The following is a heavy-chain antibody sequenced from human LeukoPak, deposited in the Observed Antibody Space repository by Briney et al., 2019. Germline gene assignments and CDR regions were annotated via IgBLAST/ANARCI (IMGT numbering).Heavy chain of an antibody. J-gene: IGHJ3*02. CDR3: ARRGVPAFDI. Sequence: PSETLSLTCTVSGGSISSGGYYWSWIRQPPGKGLEWIGEINHSGSTNYNPSLKSRVTISVDTSKNQFSLKLSSVTASDTAVYYCARRGVPAFDIWGQGTMVTVSS. D-gene: IGHD3-10*01. V-gene: IGHV4-39*07. CDR2: INHSGST. CDR1: GGSISSGGYY.